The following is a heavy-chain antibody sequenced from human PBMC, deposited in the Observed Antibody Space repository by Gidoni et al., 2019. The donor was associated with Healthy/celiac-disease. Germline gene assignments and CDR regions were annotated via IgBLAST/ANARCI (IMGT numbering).Heavy chain of an antibody. D-gene: IGHD3-10*01. J-gene: IGHJ5*02. CDR3: ARAVVEVTMVRASGWFDP. V-gene: IGHV3-11*01. Sequence: LEWVSYISSSGSTIYYADSVKGRFTISRDNAKNSLYLQMNSLRAEDTAVYYCARAVVEVTMVRASGWFDPWGQGTLVTVSS. CDR2: ISSSGSTI.